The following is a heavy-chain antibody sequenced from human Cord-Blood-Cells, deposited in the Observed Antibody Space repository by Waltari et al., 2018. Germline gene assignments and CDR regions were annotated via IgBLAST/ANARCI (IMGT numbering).Heavy chain of an antibody. V-gene: IGHV4-34*01. J-gene: IGHJ4*02. Sequence: QVQLQQWGAGLLKPSETLSLTCAVYGGSFSGYYWSWIRQPPGKGLGWIGEINHSGSTNYNPSLKSRFTISVDTSKNQFSLKLSSVTAADTAVYYCARAKGGYFDYWGQGTLVTVSS. D-gene: IGHD3-16*01. CDR3: ARAKGGYFDY. CDR1: GGSFSGYY. CDR2: INHSGST.